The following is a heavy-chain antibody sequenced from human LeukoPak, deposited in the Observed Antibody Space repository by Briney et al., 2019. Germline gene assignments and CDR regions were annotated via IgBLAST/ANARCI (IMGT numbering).Heavy chain of an antibody. J-gene: IGHJ4*02. Sequence: SETLSLTCAVYGGSFSGYYWSWIRQPPGKGLEWIGEINHSGSTNYNPSLKSRVTISVDTSKNQFSLKLSSVTAADTAVYYCARQTFADYDFWSGYYPTYTYFDYWGQGTLVTVSS. CDR1: GGSFSGYY. CDR3: ARQTFADYDFWSGYYPTYTYFDY. D-gene: IGHD3-3*01. CDR2: INHSGST. V-gene: IGHV4-34*01.